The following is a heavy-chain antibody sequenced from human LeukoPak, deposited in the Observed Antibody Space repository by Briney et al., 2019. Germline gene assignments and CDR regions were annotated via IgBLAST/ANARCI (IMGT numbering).Heavy chain of an antibody. D-gene: IGHD3-10*02. CDR1: GGSISSYY. CDR2: IYYSGST. V-gene: IGHV4-59*04. CDR3: ASIITMSGVAVPEGYFDY. J-gene: IGHJ4*02. Sequence: SETLSLTCTVSGGSISSYYWSWIRQPPGKGLEWIGYIYYSGSTYYNPSLKSRVTISVDTSKNQFSLKLSSVTAADTAVYYCASIITMSGVAVPEGYFDYWGQGTLVTVSS.